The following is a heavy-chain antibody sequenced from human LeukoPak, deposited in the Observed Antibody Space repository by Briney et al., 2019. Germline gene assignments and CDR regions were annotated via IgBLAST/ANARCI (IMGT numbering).Heavy chain of an antibody. J-gene: IGHJ6*03. Sequence: SETLSLTCTVSGGSISSGSYCWSWIRQPAGKGLEWIGRIYTSGSTNYNPSLKSRVTISVDTSKNQFSLKLSSVTAADTAVYYCARGLTIVLGGNYYYMDVWGKGTTVTVSS. D-gene: IGHD3-10*01. CDR2: IYTSGST. CDR3: ARGLTIVLGGNYYYMDV. CDR1: GGSISSGSYC. V-gene: IGHV4-61*02.